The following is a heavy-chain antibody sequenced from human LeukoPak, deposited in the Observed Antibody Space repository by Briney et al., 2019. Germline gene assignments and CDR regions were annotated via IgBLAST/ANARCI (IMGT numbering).Heavy chain of an antibody. CDR1: GFTFSSYS. CDR3: ARGRQIERTSPFDY. CDR2: ISSSSSYI. Sequence: PGGSLRLSCAASGFTFSSYSMNWVRQAPGKGLEWVSSISSSSSYIYYADSVKGRFTISRDNAKNSLYLQMNSLRAEDTAVYYCARGRQIERTSPFDYWGQGTLVTVSS. V-gene: IGHV3-21*01. J-gene: IGHJ4*02.